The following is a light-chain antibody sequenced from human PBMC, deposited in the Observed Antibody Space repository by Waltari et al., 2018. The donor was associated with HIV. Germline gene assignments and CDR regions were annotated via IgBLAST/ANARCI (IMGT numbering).Light chain of an antibody. Sequence: DIVMTHTPLSLPVPAGEPASISCRTIQRLVHIDDGNPYLDWYLQKQGQCPQQLIYTLSYRAPGVPDMFSGSGSGTDFTLKISRVEAEDVGLYSCMQRIEFPPTLGGGTKVEIK. CDR3: MQRIEFPPT. CDR1: QRLVHIDDGNPY. J-gene: IGKJ4*01. CDR2: TLS. V-gene: IGKV2-40*01.